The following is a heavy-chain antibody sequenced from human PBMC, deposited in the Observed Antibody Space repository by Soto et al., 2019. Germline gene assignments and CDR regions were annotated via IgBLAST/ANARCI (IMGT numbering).Heavy chain of an antibody. Sequence: ASVKVSCKASGYTFTSYGISWVRQAPGQGLEWMGWISAYNGNTNYAQKLQGRVTMTTDTSTSTAYMELRSLRSDDTAVYYCARERYSSGWYPPTDAFDIWGQGTMVTVSS. CDR2: ISAYNGNT. CDR3: ARERYSSGWYPPTDAFDI. J-gene: IGHJ3*02. D-gene: IGHD6-19*01. CDR1: GYTFTSYG. V-gene: IGHV1-18*01.